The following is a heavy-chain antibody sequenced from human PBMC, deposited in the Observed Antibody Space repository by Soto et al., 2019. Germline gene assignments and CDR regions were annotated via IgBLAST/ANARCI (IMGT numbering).Heavy chain of an antibody. CDR2: IWYDGSNK. D-gene: IGHD6-19*01. Sequence: QVQLVESGGGVVQPGRSLRLSCAASGFTFSSYGMHWVRQAPGKGLEWVAVIWYDGSNKYYADSVKGRFTISRDNSKNTLYLQMNSLRAEDTAVYYCARSYSSGWYSGGWFDHWGQGTLVTVSS. CDR3: ARSYSSGWYSGGWFDH. J-gene: IGHJ5*02. V-gene: IGHV3-33*01. CDR1: GFTFSSYG.